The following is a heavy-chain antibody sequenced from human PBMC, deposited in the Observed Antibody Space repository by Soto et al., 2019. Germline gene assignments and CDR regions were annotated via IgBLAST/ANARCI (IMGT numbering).Heavy chain of an antibody. CDR2: IYYSGST. D-gene: IGHD6-13*01. CDR3: ARVIMVAAAGTDHFFDY. Sequence: QVQLQESGPGLVKPSQTLSLTCTVSGGSISSGGYYWSWIRQHPGKGLEWIGYIYYSGSTYYNPSLKSRVTISVDTCKNQFSLKLSSVTAADTAVYYCARVIMVAAAGTDHFFDYWGQGTLVTVSS. CDR1: GGSISSGGYY. V-gene: IGHV4-31*03. J-gene: IGHJ4*02.